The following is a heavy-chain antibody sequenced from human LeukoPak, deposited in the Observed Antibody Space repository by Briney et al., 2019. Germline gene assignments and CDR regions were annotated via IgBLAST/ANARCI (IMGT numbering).Heavy chain of an antibody. Sequence: SETLSLTCTVSGGSISSYYWSWIRQPPGKGLEWIGYIYYSGSTNYNPSLKSRVTISVDTSKNQFSLKLSSVTAADTAVYYCARRGQLPDYYYMDVWGKGTTVTVSS. V-gene: IGHV4-59*01. J-gene: IGHJ6*03. CDR3: ARRGQLPDYYYMDV. D-gene: IGHD2-2*01. CDR1: GGSISSYY. CDR2: IYYSGST.